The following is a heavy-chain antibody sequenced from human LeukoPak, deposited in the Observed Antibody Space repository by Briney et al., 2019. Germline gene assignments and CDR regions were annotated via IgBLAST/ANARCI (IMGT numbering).Heavy chain of an antibody. D-gene: IGHD2-15*01. CDR1: GFTFSSYS. V-gene: IGHV3-48*01. Sequence: GGSLRLSCAASGFTFSSYSMNWVRQAPGKGLEWVSYISSSSTIYYADSVKGRFTISRDNAKNSLYLQMNSLRAEDTAVYYCATDDDLGYCSGGSCYPFDYWGQGTLVTVSS. CDR3: ATDDDLGYCSGGSCYPFDY. CDR2: ISSSSTI. J-gene: IGHJ4*02.